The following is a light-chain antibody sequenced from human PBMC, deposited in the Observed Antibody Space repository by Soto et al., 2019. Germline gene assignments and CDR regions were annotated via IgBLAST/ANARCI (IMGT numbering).Light chain of an antibody. CDR1: SSDVGGYNY. V-gene: IGLV2-14*01. Sequence: QSALTQPASVSGSPGQSIIISCTGTSSDVGGYNYVSWYQQHPGKAPKLMIYDVSNRPSGVSNRFSGSKSGNTASLTISGLQAEDEADYYCSSYTSSSTPYVFGTGTKLTVL. J-gene: IGLJ1*01. CDR2: DVS. CDR3: SSYTSSSTPYV.